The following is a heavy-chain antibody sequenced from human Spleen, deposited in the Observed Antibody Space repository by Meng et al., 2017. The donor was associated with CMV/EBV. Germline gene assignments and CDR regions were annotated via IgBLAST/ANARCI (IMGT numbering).Heavy chain of an antibody. J-gene: IGHJ4*02. CDR2: ISAYNGNT. CDR1: GYTFTSYG. D-gene: IGHD1-26*01. V-gene: IGHV1-18*04. Sequence: ASVKVSCKTSGYTFTSYGISWVRQAPGQGLEWMGWISAYNGNTIYEQKVQGRVTMTTDTSTRTAYMELRSLRSDDTAVYYCARGEGSIMGATLFEYWGQGTLVTVSS. CDR3: ARGEGSIMGATLFEY.